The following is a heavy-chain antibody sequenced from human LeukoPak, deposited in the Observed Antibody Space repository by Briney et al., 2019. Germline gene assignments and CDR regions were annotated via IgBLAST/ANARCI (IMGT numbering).Heavy chain of an antibody. Sequence: GGSLRLSCAASGLTFSDYYMSWMRQAPGKGLEWVSYMSSSDSIIYYADSVKGRFTISRDNAKNSLYLQMNSLRAEDTAVYYCARVRSGYYFDYWGQGTLVTVSS. CDR1: GLTFSDYY. V-gene: IGHV3-11*01. D-gene: IGHD3-22*01. J-gene: IGHJ4*02. CDR2: MSSSDSII. CDR3: ARVRSGYYFDY.